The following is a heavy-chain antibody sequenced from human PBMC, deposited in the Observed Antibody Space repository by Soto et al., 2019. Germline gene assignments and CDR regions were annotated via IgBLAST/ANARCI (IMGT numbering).Heavy chain of an antibody. CDR2: IYYSGST. V-gene: IGHV4-61*01. CDR1: GGSVSSGSYY. D-gene: IGHD1-26*01. Sequence: PSETLSLTCTVSGGSVSSGSYYWSWIRQPPGKGLEWIGYIYYSGSTNYNPSLKSRVTISVDTSKNQFSLKLSSVTAADTAVYYCARGIGMNGPFDYWGQGTLVTV. CDR3: ARGIGMNGPFDY. J-gene: IGHJ4*02.